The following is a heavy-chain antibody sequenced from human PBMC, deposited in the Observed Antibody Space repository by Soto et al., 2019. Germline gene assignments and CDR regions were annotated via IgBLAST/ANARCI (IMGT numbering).Heavy chain of an antibody. CDR3: AKRDLGF. Sequence: GGSLRLSCAASGFTIGSYAMSWVRLAPGKGLEWVSSISDSGVYTTYADSVKGRFIISRNNSMNTLYVQMNSLRVEDTAIYYCAKRDLGFWGQGTLVTVSS. CDR1: GFTIGSYA. J-gene: IGHJ4*02. V-gene: IGHV3-23*01. CDR2: ISDSGVYT.